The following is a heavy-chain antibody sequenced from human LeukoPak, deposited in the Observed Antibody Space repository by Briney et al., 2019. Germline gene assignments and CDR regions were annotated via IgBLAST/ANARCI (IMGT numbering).Heavy chain of an antibody. J-gene: IGHJ4*02. Sequence: SETLSLTCTVSGGSISSYYWSWIRQPPGKGLEWIGYIYYTGSTNYNPSLKSRVTISVDTSKNQFSLRLSSVTAADTAVYYCARHWLDSGTPDRFDYWGQGTLVTVSS. CDR3: ARHWLDSGTPDRFDY. D-gene: IGHD3-10*01. CDR1: GGSISSYY. CDR2: IYYTGST. V-gene: IGHV4-59*08.